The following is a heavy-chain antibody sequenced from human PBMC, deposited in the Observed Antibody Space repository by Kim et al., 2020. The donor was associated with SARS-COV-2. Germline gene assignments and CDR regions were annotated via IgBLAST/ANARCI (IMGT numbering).Heavy chain of an antibody. J-gene: IGHJ6*02. CDR3: ARDHRDRTDLDILTGGGYYYYGMDV. V-gene: IGHV3-48*02. Sequence: GGSLRLSCAASGFTFSSYSMNWVRQAPGKGLEWVSYISSSSSTIYYADSVKGRFTISRDNAKNPLYLQMNSLRDEDTAVYYCARDHRDRTDLDILTGGGYYYYGMDVWGQGTTVTVSS. D-gene: IGHD3-9*01. CDR2: ISSSSSTI. CDR1: GFTFSSYS.